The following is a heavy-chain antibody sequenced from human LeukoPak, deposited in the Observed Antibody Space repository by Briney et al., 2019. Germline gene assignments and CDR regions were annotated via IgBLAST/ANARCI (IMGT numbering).Heavy chain of an antibody. CDR3: ARGAHGAYSTPDY. Sequence: PGGSLRLSCAASGFTVSSTYMSWVRQAPGKGLAWVSVLYTGGSTLHADSVRARFTISRDNSKNTVYLQMNSLRAEDTGVYYCARGAHGAYSTPDYWGQGTLVTVSS. CDR1: GFTVSSTY. CDR2: LYTGGST. D-gene: IGHD4-17*01. J-gene: IGHJ4*02. V-gene: IGHV3-66*01.